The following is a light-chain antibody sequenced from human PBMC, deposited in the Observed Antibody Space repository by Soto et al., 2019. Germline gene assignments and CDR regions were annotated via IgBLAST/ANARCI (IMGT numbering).Light chain of an antibody. CDR1: SNDVGGYNY. J-gene: IGLJ1*01. CDR2: DVS. Sequence: QSVLTQPASVSGSPGQSITISCTGTSNDVGGYNYVSCYQQYPDKAPTLIIYDVSNRPSGVSTRFSGSKSGNRASLTISGLQAEDEADYYCSSYTTTTASCVFGTGTKVTVL. V-gene: IGLV2-14*01. CDR3: SSYTTTTASCV.